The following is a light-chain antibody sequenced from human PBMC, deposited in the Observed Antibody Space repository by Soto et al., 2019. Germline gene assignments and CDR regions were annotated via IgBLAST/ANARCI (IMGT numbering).Light chain of an antibody. CDR1: QSVSSY. CDR3: QQRSNWPPSIT. V-gene: IGKV3-11*01. Sequence: EIVLTPSPATLSLSPVERATLSCRASQSVSSYLAWSQQKPGQAPRLLIYDASNRATGIPARFSGSGSGTDFTLTISSLEPEDFAVYYCQQRSNWPPSITFGQGTRLEIK. CDR2: DAS. J-gene: IGKJ5*01.